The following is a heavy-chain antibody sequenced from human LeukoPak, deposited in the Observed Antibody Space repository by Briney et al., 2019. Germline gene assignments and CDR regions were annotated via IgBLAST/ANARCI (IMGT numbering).Heavy chain of an antibody. D-gene: IGHD3-3*01. V-gene: IGHV3-43*02. CDR3: AKDISTVHQTNSDFN. Sequence: PGVSLRLSCAASGFTFDDYAMHWVRQAPGKGLEWVSLISGDGGSTYYADSVKGRFTISRDNSKNSLYLQMNSLRTEDTALYYCAKDISTVHQTNSDFNWGQGTLVTVSS. CDR2: ISGDGGST. CDR1: GFTFDDYA. J-gene: IGHJ4*02.